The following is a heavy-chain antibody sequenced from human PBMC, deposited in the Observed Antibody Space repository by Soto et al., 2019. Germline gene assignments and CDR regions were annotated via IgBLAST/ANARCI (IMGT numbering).Heavy chain of an antibody. Sequence: SGPTLVNPTQTLTLTCPFSGFSLSTSGMCVSWIRQPPGKALEWLARIDWDDDKYYSTSLKTRLTISKDTSKNQVVLTMTNMDPVDTATYYCARISVYSSRKPADDYWGQGTLVTVSS. CDR1: GFSLSTSGMC. CDR3: ARISVYSSRKPADDY. J-gene: IGHJ4*02. CDR2: IDWDDDK. D-gene: IGHD6-13*01. V-gene: IGHV2-70*11.